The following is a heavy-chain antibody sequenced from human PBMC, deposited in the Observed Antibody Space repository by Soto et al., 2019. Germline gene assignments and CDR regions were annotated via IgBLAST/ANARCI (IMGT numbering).Heavy chain of an antibody. CDR3: AKVRIVGATEHAFDI. J-gene: IGHJ3*02. CDR2: ISYDGSNK. D-gene: IGHD1-26*01. Sequence: GGSLRLSCAASGFTFSSYGMHWVRQAPGKGLEWVAVISYDGSNKYYADSVKGRFTISRDNSKNTLYLQMNSLRAEDTAVYYCAKVRIVGATEHAFDIWGQGTMVTVSS. CDR1: GFTFSSYG. V-gene: IGHV3-30*18.